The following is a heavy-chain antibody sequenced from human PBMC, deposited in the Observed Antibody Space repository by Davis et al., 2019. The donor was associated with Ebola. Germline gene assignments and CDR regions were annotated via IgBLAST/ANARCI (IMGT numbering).Heavy chain of an antibody. CDR3: TRGFAVAGKEVIDH. CDR2: LSPYSGDS. V-gene: IGHV1-2*02. Sequence: ASVKVSCKTSGYTFTHYYIHWVRQAPIQGLEWIGWLSPYSGDSGYAPKFQGRVNMTTDTSISTAYMELSRLTSDDTAVYYCTRGFAVAGKEVIDHWGQGSQVTVSS. CDR1: GYTFTHYY. J-gene: IGHJ4*02. D-gene: IGHD6-19*01.